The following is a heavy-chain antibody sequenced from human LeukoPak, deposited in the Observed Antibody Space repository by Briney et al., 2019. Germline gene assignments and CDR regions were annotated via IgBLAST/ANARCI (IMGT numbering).Heavy chain of an antibody. CDR3: ARDRLSITMIVVGENWFDP. V-gene: IGHV1-46*01. CDR2: INPSGGST. Sequence: GASVKVSCKASGYTFTSYYMNWVRQAPGQGLEWMGIINPSGGSTSYAQKFQGRVTMTRDMSTSTVYMELSSLRSEDTAVYYCARDRLSITMIVVGENWFDPWGQGSLVTVSS. D-gene: IGHD3-22*01. CDR1: GYTFTSYY. J-gene: IGHJ5*02.